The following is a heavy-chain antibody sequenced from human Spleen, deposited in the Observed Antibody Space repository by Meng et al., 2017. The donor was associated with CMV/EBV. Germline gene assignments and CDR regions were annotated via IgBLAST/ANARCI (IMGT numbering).Heavy chain of an antibody. CDR1: GYSFTSYW. CDR2: IHPGDPDT. D-gene: IGHD4/OR15-4a*01. V-gene: IGHV5-51*01. J-gene: IGHJ4*02. Sequence: GESRKISCKGSGYSFTSYWIGWVRQIPGKGLEWMGIIHPGDPDTRYSPSYQGQVTIAADKSSSTAYLQWSSLKASDTAMFYWARTIASRGVDYWGQGTLVTVSS. CDR3: ARTIASRGVDY.